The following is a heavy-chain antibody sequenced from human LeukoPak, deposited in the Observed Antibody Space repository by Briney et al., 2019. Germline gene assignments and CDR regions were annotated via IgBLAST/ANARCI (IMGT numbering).Heavy chain of an antibody. Sequence: PSETLSLTCTVSGGSISSYYWSWIRQPPGKGLEWIGEINHSGSTNYNPSLKSRATISVDKSQNQFSLKLTSVTAADTAVYFCARGVPATVFDYWGQGTLVTVSS. CDR2: INHSGST. V-gene: IGHV4-34*01. D-gene: IGHD2-2*01. CDR1: GGSISSYY. J-gene: IGHJ4*02. CDR3: ARGVPATVFDY.